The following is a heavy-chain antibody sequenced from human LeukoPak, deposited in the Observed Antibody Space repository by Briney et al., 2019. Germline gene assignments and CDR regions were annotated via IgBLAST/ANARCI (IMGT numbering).Heavy chain of an antibody. D-gene: IGHD3-22*01. J-gene: IGHJ3*02. CDR1: GGSISSYY. Sequence: SETLSLTCTVSGGSISSYYWSWIRQPPGKGLEWIGYIHYSGSTNYNPSLKSRVTISVDTSKNQFSLKLSSVTAADTAVYYCARDLYDSSGFDAFDIWGQGTMVTVSS. CDR2: IHYSGST. V-gene: IGHV4-59*01. CDR3: ARDLYDSSGFDAFDI.